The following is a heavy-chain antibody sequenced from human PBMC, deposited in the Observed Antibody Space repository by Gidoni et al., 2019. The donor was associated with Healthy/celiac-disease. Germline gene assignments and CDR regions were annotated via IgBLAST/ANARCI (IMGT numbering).Heavy chain of an antibody. V-gene: IGHV1-69*01. CDR3: ARERGAYCSSTSCPFDY. D-gene: IGHD2-2*01. J-gene: IGHJ4*02. CDR2: IIPIFGTA. Sequence: QVQLVQSGAEVPKPGSSVQVSCKASGGPFSSYAISWVRQAPGQGLEWMGGIIPIFGTANYAQKFQGRVTITADESTSTAYMELSSLRSEDTAVYYCARERGAYCSSTSCPFDYWGQGTLVTVSS. CDR1: GGPFSSYA.